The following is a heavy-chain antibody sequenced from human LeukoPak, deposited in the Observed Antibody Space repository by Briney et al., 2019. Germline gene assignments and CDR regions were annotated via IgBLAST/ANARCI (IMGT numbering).Heavy chain of an antibody. Sequence: PGGSLRLSCAASGFTFSTYSMHWVRQAPGKGLEWVAVISYDGSNKYYADSVKGRFTISRDNSKNTLYLQMNSLRAEDTAVYYCAKDIGISPHDYWGQGTLVTVSS. CDR2: ISYDGSNK. J-gene: IGHJ4*02. CDR3: AKDIGISPHDY. CDR1: GFTFSTYS. V-gene: IGHV3-30*04. D-gene: IGHD2-15*01.